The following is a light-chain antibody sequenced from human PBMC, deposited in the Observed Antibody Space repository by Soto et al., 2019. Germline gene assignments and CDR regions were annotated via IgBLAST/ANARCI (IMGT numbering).Light chain of an antibody. CDR3: QQYGNPLT. J-gene: IGKJ4*01. CDR2: GAS. Sequence: ESVLTQSPGTLSLSPGDTATLSCRASQSLDSGYLIWYQQKPGQAPRLLIYGASTRATGIPDRFRGSGSGTDFTLTISRLEPEDFAVYSCQQYGNPLTFGGGTKVDIK. CDR1: QSLDSGY. V-gene: IGKV3-20*01.